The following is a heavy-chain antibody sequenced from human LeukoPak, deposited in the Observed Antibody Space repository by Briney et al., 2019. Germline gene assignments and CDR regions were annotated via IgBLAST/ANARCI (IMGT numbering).Heavy chain of an antibody. V-gene: IGHV3-7*04. CDR3: ARGVVPAAVNYYYYYYMDV. J-gene: IGHJ6*03. CDR2: IKQDGSEK. CDR1: GFTFSSYW. Sequence: PGGSLRLSXAASGFTFSSYWMSWVRQAPGKGLEWVANIKQDGSEKYYVDSVKGRFTISRDNAKNSLYLQMNSLRAEDTAVYYCARGVVPAAVNYYYYYYMDVWGKGTTVTVSS. D-gene: IGHD2-2*01.